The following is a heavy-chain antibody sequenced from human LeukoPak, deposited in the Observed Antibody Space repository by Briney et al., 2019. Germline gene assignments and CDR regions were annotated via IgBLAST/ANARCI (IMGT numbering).Heavy chain of an antibody. V-gene: IGHV3-48*01. CDR3: AKDRHGDLYY. J-gene: IGHJ4*02. CDR2: ISVSSSPT. D-gene: IGHD4-17*01. CDR1: GFTFSTYN. Sequence: GGSLRLSCAASGFTFSTYNMNWVRQAPGKGLEWVSYISVSSSPTYYADSVKGRFTISRDNSKNTLYLQMNSLRAEDTAVYYCAKDRHGDLYYWGQGTLVTVSS.